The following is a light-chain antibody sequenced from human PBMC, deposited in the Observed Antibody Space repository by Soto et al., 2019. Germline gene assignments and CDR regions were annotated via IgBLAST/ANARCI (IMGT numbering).Light chain of an antibody. CDR3: QTWGTGIPV. V-gene: IGLV4-69*01. Sequence: QLVLTQSPSASASLGASVKLTCTLTSGHSSYAIAWHQQQPEKGPRYLMKLNSDGSHTKGDGIPDRFSGSGSGAERYLTISSLQSEDEGDYYCQTWGTGIPVFGGGTKLTVL. J-gene: IGLJ2*01. CDR2: LNSDGSH. CDR1: SGHSSYA.